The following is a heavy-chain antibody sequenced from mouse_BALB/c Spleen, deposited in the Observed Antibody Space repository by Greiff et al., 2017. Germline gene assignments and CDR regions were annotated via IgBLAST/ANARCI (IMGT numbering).Heavy chain of an antibody. D-gene: IGHD1-1*01. CDR1: GFNIKDTY. CDR3: DREDYGFDY. J-gene: IGHJ2*01. Sequence: EVQRVESGAELVKPGASVKLSCTASGFNIKDTYMHWVQQRPEQGLEWIGRIDPANGNTKYDPKFQGKATITADTSSNTAYLQLSSLTSEDTAVYYCDREDYGFDYWGQGTTLTVSS. CDR2: IDPANGNT. V-gene: IGHV14-3*02.